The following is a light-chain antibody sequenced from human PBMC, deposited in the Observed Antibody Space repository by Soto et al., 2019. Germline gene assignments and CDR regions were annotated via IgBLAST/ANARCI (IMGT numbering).Light chain of an antibody. J-gene: IGLJ2*01. CDR1: SGHSSYI. Sequence: QLVLTQTSSASASLGSSAKLTCTLSSGHSSYIIAWHQQQPGKAPRYLLNLEGSGNNNKGSGVPDRFSGSSSGADRYLTISNLQFEDEADYYCETWDSNSRVFGGGTKLTVL. CDR3: ETWDSNSRV. V-gene: IGLV4-60*02. CDR2: LEGSGNN.